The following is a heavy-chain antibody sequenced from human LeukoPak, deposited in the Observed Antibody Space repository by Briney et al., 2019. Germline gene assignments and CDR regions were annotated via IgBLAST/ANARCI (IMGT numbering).Heavy chain of an antibody. CDR2: ISAYNGNT. D-gene: IGHD6-19*01. CDR1: GGTFSNYA. V-gene: IGHV1-18*01. Sequence: ASVKVSCKASGGTFSNYAISWVRQAPGQGLEWMGWISAYNGNTNYAQKLQGRVTMTTDTSTSTAYMELRSLRSDDTAVYYCARDGPTVASVDYWGQGTLVTVSS. J-gene: IGHJ4*02. CDR3: ARDGPTVASVDY.